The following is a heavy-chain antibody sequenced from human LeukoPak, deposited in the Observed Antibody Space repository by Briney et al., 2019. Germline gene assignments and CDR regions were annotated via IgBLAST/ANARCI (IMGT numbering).Heavy chain of an antibody. V-gene: IGHV4-59*01. Sequence: SETLSLTCTVSGGSISSYYWSWIRQPPGKGLEWIGYIYYSGSTNYNPSLKSRVTISVDTSKNQFSLKLSSVTAADTAVYYCARGNGWFRLWGQGTLVTVSS. CDR2: IYYSGST. CDR3: ARGNGWFRL. D-gene: IGHD6-19*01. J-gene: IGHJ4*02. CDR1: GGSISSYY.